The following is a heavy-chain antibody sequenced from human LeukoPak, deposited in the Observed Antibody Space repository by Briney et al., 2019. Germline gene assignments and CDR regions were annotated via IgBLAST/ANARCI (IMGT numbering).Heavy chain of an antibody. V-gene: IGHV1-2*02. CDR2: INPNSGGT. D-gene: IGHD3-10*01. CDR1: GYTFTGYH. Sequence: ASVKVSCKASGYTFTGYHMHWVRQAPEHGLEWMGWINPNSGGTNYAQKFQGRVTMTRDTSISTAYMELSRLRSDDTAVYYCASGREYSGSGSHDDAFDVWGQGTMVTVSS. CDR3: ASGREYSGSGSHDDAFDV. J-gene: IGHJ3*01.